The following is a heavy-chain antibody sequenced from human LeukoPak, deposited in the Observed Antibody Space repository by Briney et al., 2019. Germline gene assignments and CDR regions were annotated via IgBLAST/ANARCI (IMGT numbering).Heavy chain of an antibody. CDR3: ARPAIPYSSGRYDHYYIDV. V-gene: IGHV3-21*01. D-gene: IGHD6-19*01. Sequence: GGSLRLSCAASGFTFSSYSMNWVRQAPGKGLEWVSSISSSSSYIYYADSVKGRFTISRDNAKNSLYLQMNSLRAEDTAVYYCARPAIPYSSGRYDHYYIDVWGKGSTVTVSS. J-gene: IGHJ6*03. CDR2: ISSSSSYI. CDR1: GFTFSSYS.